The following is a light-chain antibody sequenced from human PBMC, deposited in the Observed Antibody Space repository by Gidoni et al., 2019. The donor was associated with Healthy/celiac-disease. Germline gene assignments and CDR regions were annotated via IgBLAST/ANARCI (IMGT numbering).Light chain of an antibody. J-gene: IGKJ1*01. CDR1: ESVRNS. CDR2: NAS. CDR3: HQYDEWATT. Sequence: EIELTQSPATLSVSPGESATLSCRASESVRNSLAWYRQKPGQAPTLLIYNASTRATGITDRFSGSGSGTEFTLTISSLQSEDFAIYFCHQYDEWATTFGQGTKVEVK. V-gene: IGKV3-15*01.